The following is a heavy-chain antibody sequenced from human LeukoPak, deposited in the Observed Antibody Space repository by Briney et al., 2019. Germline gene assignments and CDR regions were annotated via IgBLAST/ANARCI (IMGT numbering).Heavy chain of an antibody. J-gene: IGHJ6*03. CDR2: INPNSGGT. Sequence: GASVKVSCRASGYTFIAYYMHWVRQAPGQGLEWMGWINPNSGGTNYAQKFQGRVTMTRDTSISTAYMELSRLRSDDTAVYYCARGFLGSSWFYYYYYYMDVWGKGTTVTVSS. V-gene: IGHV1-2*02. D-gene: IGHD6-13*01. CDR1: GYTFIAYY. CDR3: ARGFLGSSWFYYYYYYMDV.